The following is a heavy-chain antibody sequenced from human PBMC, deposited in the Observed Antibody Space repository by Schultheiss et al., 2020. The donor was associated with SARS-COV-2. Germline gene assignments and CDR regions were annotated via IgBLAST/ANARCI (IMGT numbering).Heavy chain of an antibody. J-gene: IGHJ6*03. V-gene: IGHV3-74*01. CDR3: ARDYGNCSSTSCRKRDYYYYYMDV. D-gene: IGHD2-2*01. CDR1: GFTFSSYW. CDR2: INSDGSST. Sequence: GGSLRLSCAASGFTFSSYWMHWVRQAPGKGLVWVSRINSDGSSTSYADSVKGRFTISRDNAKNTLYLQMNSLRAEDTAVYYCARDYGNCSSTSCRKRDYYYYYMDVWGKGTTVTVSS.